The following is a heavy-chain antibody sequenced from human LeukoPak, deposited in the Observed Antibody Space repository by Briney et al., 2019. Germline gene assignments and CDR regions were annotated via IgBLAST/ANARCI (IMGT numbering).Heavy chain of an antibody. Sequence: GGSLRLSCAASGFTFRSYDMSWVRQAPGKGLEWVAFIRYDGSNKYYADSVKGRFTISRDNSKNTLYLQRNSLRAEDTAVYYCAKNYGSGSYTDYWGQGTLVTVSS. J-gene: IGHJ4*02. D-gene: IGHD3-10*01. CDR3: AKNYGSGSYTDY. V-gene: IGHV3-30*02. CDR2: IRYDGSNK. CDR1: GFTFRSYD.